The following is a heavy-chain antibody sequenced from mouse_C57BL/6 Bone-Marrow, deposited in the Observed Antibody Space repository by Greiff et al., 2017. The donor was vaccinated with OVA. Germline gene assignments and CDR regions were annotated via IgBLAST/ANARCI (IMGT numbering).Heavy chain of an antibody. CDR2: ISYDGSN. D-gene: IGHD4-1*01. Sequence: EVQLQQSGPGLVKPSQSLSLTCSVTGYSITSGSYWTWIRQFPGNKLEWMGYISYDGSNNYNPSLKNRISITRDTSKNQFFLKLNSVTTEDTATYYCARGDWDEAWFAYWGQGTLVTVSA. J-gene: IGHJ3*01. CDR1: GYSITSGSY. V-gene: IGHV3-6*01. CDR3: ARGDWDEAWFAY.